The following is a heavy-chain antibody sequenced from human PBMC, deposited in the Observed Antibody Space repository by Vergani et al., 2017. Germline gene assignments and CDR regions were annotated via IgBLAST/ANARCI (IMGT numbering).Heavy chain of an antibody. Sequence: EVQLLESGGGLVQPGGSLRLSCAASGFTFSSYAMSWVRQAPGKGLEWVSAISGSGGSTYYADSVKGRFTISRDNSKNTLYLQMNSLRAEDTAVYYCAHDFWSGDYMTYYYYMDVWGKGTTVTVSS. V-gene: IGHV3-23*01. CDR3: AHDFWSGDYMTYYYYMDV. J-gene: IGHJ6*03. CDR2: ISGSGGST. D-gene: IGHD3-3*01. CDR1: GFTFSSYA.